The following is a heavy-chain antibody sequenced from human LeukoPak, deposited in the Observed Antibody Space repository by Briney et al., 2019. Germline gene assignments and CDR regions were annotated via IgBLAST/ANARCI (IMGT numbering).Heavy chain of an antibody. CDR3: ARDAWAPSMRWFDP. CDR2: IYHSGST. V-gene: IGHV4-30-2*01. CDR1: GGSISSGGYY. Sequence: SETLSLTCTVSGGSISSGGYYWSWIRQPPGKGLEWIGYIYHSGSTYYNPSLKSRVTISVDRSKNQFSLKLSSVTAADTAVYYCARDAWAPSMRWFDPWGQGTLVTVSS. J-gene: IGHJ5*02. D-gene: IGHD2-2*01.